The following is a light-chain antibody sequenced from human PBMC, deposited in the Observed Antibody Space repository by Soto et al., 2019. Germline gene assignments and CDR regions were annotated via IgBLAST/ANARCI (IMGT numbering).Light chain of an antibody. CDR1: SSDVGGYNY. CDR2: EVT. V-gene: IGLV2-8*01. CDR3: GSYASGNTFV. J-gene: IGLJ1*01. Sequence: QSALTQSPSASGSPGQSVTISCIGTSSDVGGYNYVSWYQHHPGKAPKLIIYEVTKRPSGVPDRFSGSRSGTTASLTVSGLQAEDEAEYYCGSYASGNTFVFGTGTKVIVL.